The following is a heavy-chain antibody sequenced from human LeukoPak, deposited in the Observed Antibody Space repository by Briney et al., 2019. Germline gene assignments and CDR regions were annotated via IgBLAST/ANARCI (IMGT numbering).Heavy chain of an antibody. Sequence: GGSLRLSCAASGFTFSDYNMRWIRQAPGKGLEWVAFIRYDGSNECYADSVKGRFTISRDSSKNTLYLQMNSLRPEDTAVYSCAKEGYYYLDVWGKGTTVTISS. CDR2: IRYDGSNE. V-gene: IGHV3-30*02. J-gene: IGHJ6*03. CDR3: AKEGYYYLDV. CDR1: GFTFSDYN.